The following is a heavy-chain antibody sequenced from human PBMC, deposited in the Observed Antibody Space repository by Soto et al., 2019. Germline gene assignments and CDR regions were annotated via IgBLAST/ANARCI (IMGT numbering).Heavy chain of an antibody. J-gene: IGHJ6*03. D-gene: IGHD3-3*01. CDR2: ISSSSSTI. CDR1: GFTFSSYS. CDR3: ARVAHYDFWSGYYSKPPAYYYYMDV. V-gene: IGHV3-48*01. Sequence: PGGSLRLSCAASGFTFSSYSMNWVRQAPGRGLEWVSYISSSSSTIYYADSVKGRFTISRDNAKNSLYLQMNSLRAEDTAVYYCARVAHYDFWSGYYSKPPAYYYYMDVWGKGTTVTVSS.